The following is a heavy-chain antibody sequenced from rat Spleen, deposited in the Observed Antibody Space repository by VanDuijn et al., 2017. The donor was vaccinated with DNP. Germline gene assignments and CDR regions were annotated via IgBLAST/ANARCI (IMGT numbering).Heavy chain of an antibody. D-gene: IGHD1-4*01. CDR3: SRYRDSTGIRTWYFDF. V-gene: IGHV2-6*01. J-gene: IGHJ1*01. CDR2: MSIGGST. Sequence: QVQLRESGPGLVQPSQTFSLACTVSGFSLTNHQVHWVRQPSVKGLECISAMSIGGSTYYNSALKSRLSISRHTSKSQVLLKMNSQQTEDTAIYFCSRYRDSTGIRTWYFDFWGPGTMVTVSS. CDR1: GFSLTNHQ.